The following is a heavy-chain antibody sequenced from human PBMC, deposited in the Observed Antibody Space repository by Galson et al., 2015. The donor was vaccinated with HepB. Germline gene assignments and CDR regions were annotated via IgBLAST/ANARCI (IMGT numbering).Heavy chain of an antibody. D-gene: IGHD6-19*01. CDR2: ISYDGSNK. Sequence: SLRLSCAASGFTFSSYGMHWVRQAPGKGLEWVAVISYDGSNKYYADSVKGRFTFSRDNSKNTLYLQMNSLRAEDTAVYYCAKDTDAVADHFDYWGQGTLVTVSS. CDR3: AKDTDAVADHFDY. V-gene: IGHV3-30*18. J-gene: IGHJ4*02. CDR1: GFTFSSYG.